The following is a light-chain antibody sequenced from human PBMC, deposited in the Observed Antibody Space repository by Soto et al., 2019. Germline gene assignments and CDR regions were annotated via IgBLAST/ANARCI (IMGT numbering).Light chain of an antibody. CDR3: AAWDDSLNAVV. CDR2: SNN. V-gene: IGLV1-44*01. Sequence: QSALTQSPSASGTPGQRVTISCSGSSSNIGSNIVNWYQQLPGTAPKLLIYSNNQRPSGVPDRFSGSKSGTSASLAISGLQSEDEADYYCAAWDDSLNAVVFGGGTKLTVL. J-gene: IGLJ2*01. CDR1: SSNIGSNI.